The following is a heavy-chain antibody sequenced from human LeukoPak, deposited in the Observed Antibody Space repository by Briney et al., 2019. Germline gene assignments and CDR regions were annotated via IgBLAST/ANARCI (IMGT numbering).Heavy chain of an antibody. V-gene: IGHV4-34*01. CDR1: GGSFSGYY. J-gene: IGHJ4*02. CDR3: ARGGHVDTAMVSGY. Sequence: PSETLSLTCAVYGGSFSGYYWSWIRQPPGKGLEWIGEINHSGSTNYNPSLKSRVTISVDTSKNQFSLKLSSVTAADTAVYNCARGGHVDTAMVSGYWGQGTLVTVSS. D-gene: IGHD5-18*01. CDR2: INHSGST.